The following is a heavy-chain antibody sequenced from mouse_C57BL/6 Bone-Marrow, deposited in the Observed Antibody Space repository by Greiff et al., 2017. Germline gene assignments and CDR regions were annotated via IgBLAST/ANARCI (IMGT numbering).Heavy chain of an antibody. CDR3: ATWRAY. J-gene: IGHJ3*01. CDR2: IWSGGST. V-gene: IGHV2-2*01. Sequence: VQLQESGPGLVQPSQSLSITCTVSGFSLTSYGVHWVRQSPGKGLEWLGVIWSGGSTDYNAAFISRLSISKDNSKSQVFFKMNSLQADDTAIYYCATWRAYWGQGTLVTVSA. CDR1: GFSLTSYG.